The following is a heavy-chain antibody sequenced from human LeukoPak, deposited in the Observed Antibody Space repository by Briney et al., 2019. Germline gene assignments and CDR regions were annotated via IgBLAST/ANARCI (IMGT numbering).Heavy chain of an antibody. CDR3: ATGDATIFGVVITPYYYYMDV. J-gene: IGHJ6*03. D-gene: IGHD3-3*01. CDR1: GFTFSSYA. V-gene: IGHV3-23*01. CDR2: ISGSGGST. Sequence: GGSLRLSCAASGFTFSSYAMSWVRQAPGKGLEWVSAISGSGGSTYYADSVKGRFTISRDNSKNTLYLQMNSLRAEDTAVYYCATGDATIFGVVITPYYYYMDVWGKGTTVTVSS.